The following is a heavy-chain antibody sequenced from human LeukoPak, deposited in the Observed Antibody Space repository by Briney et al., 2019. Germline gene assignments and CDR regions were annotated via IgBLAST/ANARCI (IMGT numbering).Heavy chain of an antibody. V-gene: IGHV3-20*04. Sequence: GGSLRLSCAASGFTFDDYGMSWVRQAPGQGLEWVSGINWNGGSTGYADSVKGRFTISRDNAKNSLYLQMNSLRAEDTALYYCARDLKGAAAGPNWFDPWGQGTLVTVSS. D-gene: IGHD6-13*01. J-gene: IGHJ5*02. CDR3: ARDLKGAAAGPNWFDP. CDR1: GFTFDDYG. CDR2: INWNGGST.